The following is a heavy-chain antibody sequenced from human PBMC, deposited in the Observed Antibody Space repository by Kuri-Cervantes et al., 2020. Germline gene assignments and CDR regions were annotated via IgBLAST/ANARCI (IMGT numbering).Heavy chain of an antibody. D-gene: IGHD2-21*01. J-gene: IGHJ3*02. V-gene: IGHV4-59*13. Sequence: SETLSLTCTVSDGSISSYYWSWIRQPPGKGLEWIGYIDYSGSTNYNPPLKSRVTISVDTSKNKFSLKQSSVTAADTAVYYCARSFSTGHITRRDAFDIGGQGTMVTVSS. CDR2: IDYSGST. CDR3: ARSFSTGHITRRDAFDI. CDR1: DGSISSYY.